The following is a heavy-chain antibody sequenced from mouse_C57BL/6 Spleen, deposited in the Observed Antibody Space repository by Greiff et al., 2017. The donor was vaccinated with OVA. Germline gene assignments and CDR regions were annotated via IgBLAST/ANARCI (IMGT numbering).Heavy chain of an antibody. CDR1: GYTFTSYW. J-gene: IGHJ4*01. CDR2: IYPSDSAT. V-gene: IGHV1-61*01. Sequence: QVQLQQPGAELVRPGSSVKLSCKASGYTFTSYWMDWVKQRPGQGLEWIGNIYPSDSATHYNQKFKDKATLTVDKSSSTAYMQLSSLTSEDSAVYYCARRNYYAMDYWGQGTSVTVSS. CDR3: ARRNYYAMDY.